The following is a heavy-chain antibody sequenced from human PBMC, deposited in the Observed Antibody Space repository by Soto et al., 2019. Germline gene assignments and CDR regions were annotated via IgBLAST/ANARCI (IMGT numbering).Heavy chain of an antibody. CDR1: GDSVRSSNW. V-gene: IGHV4-4*02. CDR2: IYHLGGT. Sequence: LSLTCAVSGDSVRSSNWWTWVRQSPGKGLEWIGEIYHLGGTNYNPSLKSRVTISVDMAKNQVSLKLSSVTAADTAVYYCATMKKPRGYYYGLNVWGKGTTVTVS. CDR3: ATMKKPRGYYYGLNV. J-gene: IGHJ6*04.